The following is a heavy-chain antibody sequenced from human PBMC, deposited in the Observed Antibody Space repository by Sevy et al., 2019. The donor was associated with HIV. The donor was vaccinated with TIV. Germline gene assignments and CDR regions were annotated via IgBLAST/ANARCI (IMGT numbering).Heavy chain of an antibody. CDR1: GFTFSSYA. CDR3: AKGDYDFWSERNYYYYGMDV. D-gene: IGHD3-3*01. V-gene: IGHV3-23*01. CDR2: ISGSGGST. J-gene: IGHJ6*02. Sequence: GGSLRLSCAASGFTFSSYAMSWVRQAPGKGLEWVSAISGSGGSTYYADSVKGRFTISRDNSKNTLYLQMNSLRAEDTAVYYCAKGDYDFWSERNYYYYGMDVWGQGTTVTVSS.